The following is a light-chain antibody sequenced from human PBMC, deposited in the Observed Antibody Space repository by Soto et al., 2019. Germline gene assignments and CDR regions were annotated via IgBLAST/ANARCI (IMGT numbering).Light chain of an antibody. CDR2: SAS. CDR3: QKYDSAPWT. V-gene: IGKV1-27*01. Sequence: IQMTQSPSSPSASVGDRVIITCRASQGIGNSLAWYQQKAGRVPKLLMHSASTLLSGVPSRFSGSGSGTDFTLTISSLQPEDVATYYCQKYDSAPWTFGQGTKVEIK. J-gene: IGKJ1*01. CDR1: QGIGNS.